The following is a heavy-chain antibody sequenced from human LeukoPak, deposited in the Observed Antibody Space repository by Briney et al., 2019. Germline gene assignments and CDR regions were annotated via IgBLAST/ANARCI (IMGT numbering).Heavy chain of an antibody. V-gene: IGHV3-21*04. CDR3: AKDSGIAVALNWFDP. CDR2: ISTNSAFI. J-gene: IGHJ5*02. Sequence: PGGSLRLSCTASGFTFINYSMNWVRQAPGKGLEWVSSISTNSAFIYYADSVRGRFTISRDNTKNTLYLQMNSLRAEDTAVYYCAKDSGIAVALNWFDPWGQGTLVTVSS. CDR1: GFTFINYS. D-gene: IGHD6-19*01.